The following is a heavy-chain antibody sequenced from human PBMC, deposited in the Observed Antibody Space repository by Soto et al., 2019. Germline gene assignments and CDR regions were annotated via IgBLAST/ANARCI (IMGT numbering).Heavy chain of an antibody. V-gene: IGHV1-18*01. Sequence: ASVKVSCKASGYTFTSYGISWVRQAPGQGLEWMGWISAYNGNTNYAQKLQGRVTMTTDTSTSTAYMELRSLRSDDTAVYYCARDRKWERKRYYYGMDVWVQGTTVTVSS. CDR2: ISAYNGNT. CDR3: ARDRKWERKRYYYGMDV. CDR1: GYTFTSYG. D-gene: IGHD1-26*01. J-gene: IGHJ6*02.